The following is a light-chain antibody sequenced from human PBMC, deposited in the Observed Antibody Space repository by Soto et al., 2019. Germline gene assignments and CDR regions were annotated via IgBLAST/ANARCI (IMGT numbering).Light chain of an antibody. V-gene: IGKV3-15*01. Sequence: EIVMTQSPATLSVSPVERATLSSSASQSVSSNLAWYQQKPGQAPRLLISGASTRATGIPARFSARGFGTEFSLSISGLQSEDFAVYYCQQYNNWPMYTFGQGTKVDIK. CDR2: GAS. CDR1: QSVSSN. J-gene: IGKJ2*01. CDR3: QQYNNWPMYT.